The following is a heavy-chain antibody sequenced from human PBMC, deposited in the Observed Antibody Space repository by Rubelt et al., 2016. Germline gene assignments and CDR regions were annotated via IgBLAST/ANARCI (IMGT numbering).Heavy chain of an antibody. D-gene: IGHD6-19*01. CDR1: GFTFSSYG. CDR3: AKDPGVGVSSGRHENFQH. J-gene: IGHJ1*01. Sequence: QVQLVESGGGVVQPGRSLRLSCAASGFTFSSYGMHWVRQAPGKGLEWVAVISYDGSNKYYADSVKGRFTISRDNSKNTLYRQMNSLRAEDTAVYYCAKDPGVGVSSGRHENFQHWGQGTLVTVSS. V-gene: IGHV3-30*18. CDR2: ISYDGSNK.